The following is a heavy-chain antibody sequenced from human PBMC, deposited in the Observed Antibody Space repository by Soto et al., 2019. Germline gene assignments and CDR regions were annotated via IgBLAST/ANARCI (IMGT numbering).Heavy chain of an antibody. CDR3: ARGRIAAAGYYYYGMDV. CDR2: INHSGST. Sequence: QVQLQQWGAGLLKPSETLSLTCAVYGGSFSGYYWSWIRQPPGKGLEWIGEINHSGSTNYNPSLKSRLTIAVETSKNQFALKLSSVTAADTAVYYCARGRIAAAGYYYYGMDVWGQGTTVTVSS. J-gene: IGHJ6*02. CDR1: GGSFSGYY. D-gene: IGHD6-13*01. V-gene: IGHV4-34*01.